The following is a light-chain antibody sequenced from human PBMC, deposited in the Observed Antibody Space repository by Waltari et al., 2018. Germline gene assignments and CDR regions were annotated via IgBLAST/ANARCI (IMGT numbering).Light chain of an antibody. CDR2: AAS. J-gene: IGKJ1*01. CDR3: QQSYTTPRT. V-gene: IGKV1-39*01. Sequence: DIQMTQSPSSLSASVGDRVSITCRASQTIRNFLNWYQQKPGKAPKLLIYAASTLESGVPSRFSGSASGTDFTLTISSLQPEDFATYYCQQSYTTPRTFGQGTKVEIK. CDR1: QTIRNF.